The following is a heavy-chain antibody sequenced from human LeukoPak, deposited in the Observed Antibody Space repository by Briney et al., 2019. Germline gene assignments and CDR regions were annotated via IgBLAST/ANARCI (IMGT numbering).Heavy chain of an antibody. CDR1: GGSISSGSYY. CDR2: IYTSGST. V-gene: IGHV4-61*02. Sequence: SQTLPLTCTVSGGSISSGSYYWSWIRQPAGKGLEWIGRIYTSGSTNYNPSLKSRVTISVDTSKNQFSLKLSSVTAADTAVYYCARVPPTVVTRWFDPWGQGTLVTVSS. CDR3: ARVPPTVVTRWFDP. J-gene: IGHJ5*02. D-gene: IGHD4-23*01.